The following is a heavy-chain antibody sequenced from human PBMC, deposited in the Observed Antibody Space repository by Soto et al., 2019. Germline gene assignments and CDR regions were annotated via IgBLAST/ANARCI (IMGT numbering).Heavy chain of an antibody. Sequence: QVQLVQSGAEVKKPGASVKVSCKASGYTFTGYYMHWVRQAPGQGLEWMGWINPNSGGTNYAQKCQGWVTMTRDTSISTAYMELSRLSSDDTAVYYCARGGDSSSLSLDWFDPWGQGTLVTVSS. CDR3: ARGGDSSSLSLDWFDP. D-gene: IGHD6-13*01. CDR2: INPNSGGT. CDR1: GYTFTGYY. V-gene: IGHV1-2*04. J-gene: IGHJ5*02.